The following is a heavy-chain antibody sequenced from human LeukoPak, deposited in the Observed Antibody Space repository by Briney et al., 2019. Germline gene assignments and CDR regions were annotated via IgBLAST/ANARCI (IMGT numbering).Heavy chain of an antibody. D-gene: IGHD6-13*01. J-gene: IGHJ5*02. CDR3: ARTSDSSSWNNWFDP. V-gene: IGHV4-34*01. Sequence: PSETLSLTCAVYGGSFSGYYWSWIRQPPGKGLEWIGEINHSGSTNYNPSLKSRVTISVDTSKNQFSLKLSSVTAADTAVYYCARTSDSSSWNNWFDPWGQGTLVTVSS. CDR1: GGSFSGYY. CDR2: INHSGST.